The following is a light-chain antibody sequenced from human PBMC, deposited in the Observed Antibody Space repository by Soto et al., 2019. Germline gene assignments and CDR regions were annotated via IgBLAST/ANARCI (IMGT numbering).Light chain of an antibody. V-gene: IGLV2-14*01. CDR1: SSDVGGYNY. CDR2: DGS. Sequence: QSALTQPASVSGSPGQSITISCTGTSSDVGGYNYVSWYQQHPGKAPKLMIYDGSNRPSGVSNRFSGSKSANTASLTISGLQAEDEADYYCSSYTGSSTYVVFGGGTKVTVL. J-gene: IGLJ2*01. CDR3: SSYTGSSTYVV.